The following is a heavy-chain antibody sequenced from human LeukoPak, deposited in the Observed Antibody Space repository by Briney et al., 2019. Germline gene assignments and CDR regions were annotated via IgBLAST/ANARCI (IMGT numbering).Heavy chain of an antibody. J-gene: IGHJ4*02. CDR1: GFTFSSYW. Sequence: GGSLRLSCAASGFTFSSYWMSWVRQAPGKGLEWVANIKQDGSEKYYVDSVKGRFTISRDNAKNSLYLQMNSLRAEDTAVYYCARATRGLWFGELDYWGQGTLVTVSS. CDR3: ARATRGLWFGELDY. CDR2: IKQDGSEK. D-gene: IGHD3-10*01. V-gene: IGHV3-7*01.